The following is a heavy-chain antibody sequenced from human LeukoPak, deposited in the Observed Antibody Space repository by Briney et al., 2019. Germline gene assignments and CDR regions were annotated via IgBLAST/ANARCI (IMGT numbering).Heavy chain of an antibody. V-gene: IGHV4-34*01. CDR3: AKGPYHDFWSGCYPW. CDR2: INHSGSA. D-gene: IGHD3-3*01. CDR1: GGSFSGYY. J-gene: IGHJ4*02. Sequence: SQTLSLTCAVYGGSFSGYYWSWIRQPPGKGLEWIGEINHSGSANYNPSLKSRVTISVDTSKNQFSLKLSSVTAADTAVYYCAKGPYHDFWSGCYPWWGQGTLVTVSS.